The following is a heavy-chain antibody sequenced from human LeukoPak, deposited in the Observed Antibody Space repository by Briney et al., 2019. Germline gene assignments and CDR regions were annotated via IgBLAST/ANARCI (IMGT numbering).Heavy chain of an antibody. CDR1: GGSFSGYY. CDR3: ARGKNADY. D-gene: IGHD1-1*01. CDR2: INHSGST. V-gene: IGHV4-34*01. J-gene: IGHJ4*02. Sequence: SETLSLTCAVYGGSFSGYYWSWIRQPPGKGLEWIGEINHSGSTNYNPSLKRRVTISVDTSKNQFSLKLSSVTAADTAVYYCARGKNADYWGQGTLVTVSS.